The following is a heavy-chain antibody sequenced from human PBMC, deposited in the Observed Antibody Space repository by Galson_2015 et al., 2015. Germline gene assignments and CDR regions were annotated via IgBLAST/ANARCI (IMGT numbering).Heavy chain of an antibody. CDR2: ISSSSSYI. CDR3: ARAVLPRWPQRLDY. J-gene: IGHJ4*02. V-gene: IGHV3-21*01. D-gene: IGHD5-24*01. Sequence: SLRLSCAASGFTFSSYSMNWVRQAPGKGLEWVSSISSSSSYIYYADSVKGRFTISRDNAKNSLYLQMNSLRAEDTAVYYCARAVLPRWPQRLDYWGQGTLVTVSS. CDR1: GFTFSSYS.